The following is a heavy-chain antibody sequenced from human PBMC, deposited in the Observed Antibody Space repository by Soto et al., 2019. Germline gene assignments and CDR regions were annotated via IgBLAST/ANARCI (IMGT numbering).Heavy chain of an antibody. J-gene: IGHJ4*02. D-gene: IGHD5-12*01. CDR1: GVTVSSYS. CDR3: AREALFSGYPDY. V-gene: IGHV3-21*01. Sequence: ESGGGLVEPGGSLRLSCAASGVTVSSYSMNWVRQAPGKGLEWVSSISSSSSYIYYADSVKGRFTISRDNAKNSLYLQMNSLRAEDTAVYYCAREALFSGYPDYWGQGTLVTVSS. CDR2: ISSSSSYI.